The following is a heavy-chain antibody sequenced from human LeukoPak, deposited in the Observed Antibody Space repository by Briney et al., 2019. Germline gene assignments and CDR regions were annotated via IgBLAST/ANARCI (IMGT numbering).Heavy chain of an antibody. J-gene: IGHJ5*02. CDR2: ISGSGGST. V-gene: IGHV3-23*01. Sequence: GGSLRLSCAVSGFTFSSYAMSWVRKAPRKGLEWASAISGSGGSTYSADSVKRRFTISTENSKNTLYLQMNSLRAEATAVYYCAKSPWGNIVVVPAALLPNWFDPWGQGTLVTVSS. CDR3: AKSPWGNIVVVPAALLPNWFDP. CDR1: GFTFSSYA. D-gene: IGHD2-2*01.